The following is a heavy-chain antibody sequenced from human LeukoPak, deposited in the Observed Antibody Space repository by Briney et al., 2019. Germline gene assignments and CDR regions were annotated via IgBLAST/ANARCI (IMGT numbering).Heavy chain of an antibody. V-gene: IGHV4-39*07. CDR2: IYYSGST. CDR3: ARGRAHYDYVWGSYRYKTTLDY. CDR1: GGSISSNSYY. J-gene: IGHJ4*02. Sequence: SETLSLTCTVSGGSISSNSYYWGWIRQPPGKGLEWIGSIYYSGSTYYNPSLKSRVTISVDTSKNQFSLKLSSVTAADTAVYYCARGRAHYDYVWGSYRYKTTLDYWGQGTLVTVSS. D-gene: IGHD3-16*02.